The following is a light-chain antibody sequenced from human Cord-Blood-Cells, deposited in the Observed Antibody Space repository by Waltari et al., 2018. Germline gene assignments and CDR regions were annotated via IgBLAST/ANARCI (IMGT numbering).Light chain of an antibody. J-gene: IGKJ5*01. CDR3: QQRSNWPRVT. CDR1: QSVSSY. CDR2: AAS. Sequence: EIVLTQSPATLSLSPGERATLPCRASQSVSSYLAWYQQKPGQAPRLLIYAASNMATGIPARFSVSGSGTDFTLTISSLEPEDFAVYYCQQRSNWPRVTFGQGTRLEIK. V-gene: IGKV3-11*01.